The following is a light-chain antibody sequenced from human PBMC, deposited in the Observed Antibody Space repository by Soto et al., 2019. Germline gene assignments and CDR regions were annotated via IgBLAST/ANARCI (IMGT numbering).Light chain of an antibody. CDR1: SSDIGGYNY. CDR2: DVS. V-gene: IGLV2-11*01. Sequence: QSVLTQPRSVSGSPGQSVTISCTGTSSDIGGYNYVSWYQQHPDKAPKLMIYDVSKRPSGVPDRFSGSKSGNTASLTISGLQDEDDAEYYCCSYAGSYTLVFGGGTQLTVL. J-gene: IGLJ2*01. CDR3: CSYAGSYTLV.